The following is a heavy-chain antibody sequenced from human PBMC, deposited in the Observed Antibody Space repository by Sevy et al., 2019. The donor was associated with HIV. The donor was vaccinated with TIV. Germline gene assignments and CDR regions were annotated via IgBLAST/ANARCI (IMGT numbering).Heavy chain of an antibody. CDR2: ISSSGSST. CDR3: AKDPGGSRNDSYYGMDV. Sequence: GGSLRLSCAASGFTFSSYAMSWVRQAPGKGLEWVSAISSSGSSTYYADSVKGRFTISRDNSKNTLYLKMNSLRAEDTAVYYCAKDPGGSRNDSYYGMDVWGQGTTVTVSS. V-gene: IGHV3-23*01. CDR1: GFTFSSYA. D-gene: IGHD1-26*01. J-gene: IGHJ6*02.